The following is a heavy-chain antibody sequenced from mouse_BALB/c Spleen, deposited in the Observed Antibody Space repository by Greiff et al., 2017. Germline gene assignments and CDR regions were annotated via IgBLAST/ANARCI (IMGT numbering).Heavy chain of an antibody. Sequence: EVMLVESGGGLVKPGGSLKLSCAASGFTFSDYYMYWVRQTPEKRLEWVATISDGGSYTYYADSVKGRFTISRDNAKNNLYLQMSSLKSEDTAMYYCARDGGTGTYYFDYWGQGTTLTVSS. J-gene: IGHJ2*01. CDR2: ISDGGSYT. CDR3: ARDGGTGTYYFDY. D-gene: IGHD4-1*01. CDR1: GFTFSDYY. V-gene: IGHV5-4*02.